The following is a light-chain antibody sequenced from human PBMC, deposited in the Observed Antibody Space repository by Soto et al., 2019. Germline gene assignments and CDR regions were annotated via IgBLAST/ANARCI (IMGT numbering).Light chain of an antibody. V-gene: IGLV2-8*01. CDR1: SSDIGGYNY. Sequence: QSALTQPPSASGSPGQSVTISCIGASSDIGGYNYVSWYQHHPGRAPRLVIYDVNKRPSGVPDRFSGSKSGNTASLTVSGLQADDEADYYCSSFAGYKTLFGGETKLTVL. CDR2: DVN. CDR3: SSFAGYKTL. J-gene: IGLJ2*01.